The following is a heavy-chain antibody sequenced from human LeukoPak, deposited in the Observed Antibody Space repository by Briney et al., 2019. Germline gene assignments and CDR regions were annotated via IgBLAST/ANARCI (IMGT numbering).Heavy chain of an antibody. D-gene: IGHD1-14*01. CDR1: GFTFSSYA. Sequence: GGSLRLSCAASGFTFSSYAFLGVRQAPGKGLEWVATMSFHGDNKYYADSVRGRFIVSRDNSRNTLFLQMNSLRPEDTAIYYCARDSHTRTTSRGGLDVWGQGTTVTVSS. V-gene: IGHV3-30*14. CDR3: ARDSHTRTTSRGGLDV. CDR2: MSFHGDNK. J-gene: IGHJ6*02.